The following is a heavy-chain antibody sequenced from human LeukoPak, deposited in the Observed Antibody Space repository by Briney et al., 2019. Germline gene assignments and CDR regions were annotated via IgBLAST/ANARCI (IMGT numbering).Heavy chain of an antibody. V-gene: IGHV3-13*01. D-gene: IGHD3-22*01. CDR3: ARDIPYYYDSSGYGGIDAFDI. CDR2: IGTAGDT. Sequence: PGGSLRLSCAASGFTFSSYDMHWVRQATGKGLEWVSAIGTAGDTYYPGSVKGRFTISRENAKNSLYLQMNSLRAGDTAVYYCARDIPYYYDSSGYGGIDAFDIWGQGTMVTVSS. CDR1: GFTFSSYD. J-gene: IGHJ3*02.